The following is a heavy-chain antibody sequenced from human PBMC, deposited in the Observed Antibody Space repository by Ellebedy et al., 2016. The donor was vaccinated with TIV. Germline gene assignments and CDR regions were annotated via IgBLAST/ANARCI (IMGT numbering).Heavy chain of an antibody. J-gene: IGHJ5*02. V-gene: IGHV1-18*01. Sequence: ASVKVSCXASGYRFNNYGIGWVRQSPGQGLEWVGWISADTGNRNYAQKLQGRVTLTTDTSTSTAYMELRSLRSDDTAVYFCARTVLVENWFDPWGQGTLVTVSS. CDR1: GYRFNNYG. CDR2: ISADTGNR. D-gene: IGHD5-24*01. CDR3: ARTVLVENWFDP.